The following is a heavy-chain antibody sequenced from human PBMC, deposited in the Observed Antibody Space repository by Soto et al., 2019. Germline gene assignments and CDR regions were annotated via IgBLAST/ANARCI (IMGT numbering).Heavy chain of an antibody. V-gene: IGHV1-18*01. CDR2: ISAYNGNT. CDR3: ARGVYYYDSSGYPPPFQH. Sequence: GASVKVSCKASGYTFTSYGISWVRQAPGQGLEWMGWISAYNGNTNYAQKLQGRVTMTTDTSTSTAYMELRSLRSDDTAVYYCARGVYYYDSSGYPPPFQHWGQGTLVTVSS. CDR1: GYTFTSYG. J-gene: IGHJ1*01. D-gene: IGHD3-22*01.